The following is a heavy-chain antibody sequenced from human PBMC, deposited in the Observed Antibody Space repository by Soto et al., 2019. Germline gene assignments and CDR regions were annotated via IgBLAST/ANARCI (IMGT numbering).Heavy chain of an antibody. Sequence: SETHSLTCTVSSGSISVTNVFWGWVRQPPGKGLEWIGNVDYSGTAYFSPSLATRVTFHVDTSKNQFSLTLYSVTAADTVVYYCARITGRHLDYWGQGILVTVS. CDR1: SGSISVTNVF. CDR3: ARITGRHLDY. V-gene: IGHV4-39*01. J-gene: IGHJ4*02. CDR2: VDYSGTA. D-gene: IGHD1-20*01.